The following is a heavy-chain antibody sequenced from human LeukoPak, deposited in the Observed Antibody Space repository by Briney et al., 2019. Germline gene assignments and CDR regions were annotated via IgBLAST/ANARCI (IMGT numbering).Heavy chain of an antibody. Sequence: GGSLRLSCAASGFTSCNAWMSWVRQAPGKGLEWVGRIKSKTDGGTTDYAAPLKGRFTISRDDSKNTLYLQMSSLKTEDTAVYSCTSGGHYFDPWGQGTLVTVSS. CDR1: GFTSCNAW. J-gene: IGHJ5*02. CDR2: IKSKTDGGTT. CDR3: TSGGHYFDP. D-gene: IGHD1-26*01. V-gene: IGHV3-15*01.